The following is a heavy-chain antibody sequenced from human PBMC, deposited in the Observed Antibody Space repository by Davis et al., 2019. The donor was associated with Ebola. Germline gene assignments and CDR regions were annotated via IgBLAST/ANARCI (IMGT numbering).Heavy chain of an antibody. D-gene: IGHD3-22*01. CDR1: GFTFSDYY. CDR3: ARDPGYYDSSGYHYYYYYGMDV. V-gene: IGHV3-11*01. J-gene: IGHJ6*02. CDR2: ISSSNSTI. Sequence: GSLRLSCAASGFTFSDYYMSWVRQAPGKGLEWVSYISSSNSTIYYADSVKGRFTISRDNAKNSLYLQMSSLRAEDTAVYYCARDPGYYDSSGYHYYYYYGMDVWGQGTTVTVSS.